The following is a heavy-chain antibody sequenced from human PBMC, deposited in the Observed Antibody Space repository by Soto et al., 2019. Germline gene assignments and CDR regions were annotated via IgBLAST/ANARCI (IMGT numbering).Heavy chain of an antibody. Sequence: ASVKVSCKASGYTFTSYAMHWVRQAPGQRLEWMGWINAGNGNTKYSQKFQGRVTITRDTSASTAYMELSSLRSEDTAVYYCARDSTVYCSSTSCYHHWFDPLGQGTLVTVSS. CDR2: INAGNGNT. D-gene: IGHD2-2*01. J-gene: IGHJ5*02. V-gene: IGHV1-3*01. CDR1: GYTFTSYA. CDR3: ARDSTVYCSSTSCYHHWFDP.